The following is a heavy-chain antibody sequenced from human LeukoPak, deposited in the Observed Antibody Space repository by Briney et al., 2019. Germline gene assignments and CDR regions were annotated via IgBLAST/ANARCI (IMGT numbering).Heavy chain of an antibody. CDR3: ATLRGASTAVFDS. J-gene: IGHJ4*02. CDR2: IHYSGAT. D-gene: IGHD2-21*02. CDR1: GGSISYDY. Sequence: SETLSLTCTVSGGSISYDYWTWIRQSPGKRLEWIGYIHYSGATNHSPSLNSRVTISVDTSKNQFSLKLSSVTAADTALYYCATLRGASTAVFDSWGQGTLVTVSS. V-gene: IGHV4-59*08.